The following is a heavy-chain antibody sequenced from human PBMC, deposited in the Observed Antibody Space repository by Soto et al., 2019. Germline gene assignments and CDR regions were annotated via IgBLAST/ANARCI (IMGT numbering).Heavy chain of an antibody. J-gene: IGHJ6*02. CDR3: AGAPDLGSGLVDGLDM. V-gene: IGHV4-34*01. Sequence: QVQLQQWGAGLLRPSETLSLTCAVSGGSFSGYCWSWIRQPPGQGLEWIGETNHRGSSNYSPSLKSRVTISVDTSKNQVSLKMRSVNAADTAVYYCAGAPDLGSGLVDGLDMCAQGTTVTVSS. CDR2: TNHRGSS. D-gene: IGHD3-10*01. CDR1: GGSFSGYC.